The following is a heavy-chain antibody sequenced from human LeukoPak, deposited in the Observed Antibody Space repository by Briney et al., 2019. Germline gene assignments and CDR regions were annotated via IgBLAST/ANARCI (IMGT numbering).Heavy chain of an antibody. CDR3: ARQYQLLYDYWYFDL. J-gene: IGHJ2*01. D-gene: IGHD2-2*02. CDR2: IIPIFGTA. Sequence: ASVKVSCKASGGTFSSYGISWVRQAPGQGLEWMGGIIPIFGTANYAQKFQGRVTITTDESTSTAYMELSSLRSEDTAVYYCARQYQLLYDYWYFDLWGRGTLVTVSS. CDR1: GGTFSSYG. V-gene: IGHV1-69*05.